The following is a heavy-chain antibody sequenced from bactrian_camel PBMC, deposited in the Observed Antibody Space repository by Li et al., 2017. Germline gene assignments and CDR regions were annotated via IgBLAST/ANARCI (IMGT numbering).Heavy chain of an antibody. J-gene: IGHJ4*01. CDR3: TNTALG. V-gene: IGHV3S40*01. CDR2: IINSGSGDGST. Sequence: DVQLVESGGGLVQPGGSLRLSCAASGFTFSNYGMSWVRQAPGKGLEWVSAIINSGSGDGSTYYADSVKGRFTVTRDNAKNTHYLQSNSLKTDDTAMYYCTNTALGWGQGTQVTVS. CDR1: GFTFSNYG. D-gene: IGHD5*01.